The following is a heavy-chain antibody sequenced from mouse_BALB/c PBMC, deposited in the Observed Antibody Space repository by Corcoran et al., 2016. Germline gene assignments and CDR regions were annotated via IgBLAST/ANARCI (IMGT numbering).Heavy chain of an antibody. J-gene: IGHJ4*01. CDR3: AREPYAMDY. V-gene: IGHV9-3-1*01. CDR2: INTYTGEP. CDR1: GYTFTNYG. Sequence: IQLVQSGPELKKPGETVKISCKASGYTFTNYGMNWVKQAPGKGLKWMGWINTYTGEPPYADDFKGRFAFSLETSASTAYLQINNLQNEDTATYFCAREPYAMDYWGQGTAVTVSS.